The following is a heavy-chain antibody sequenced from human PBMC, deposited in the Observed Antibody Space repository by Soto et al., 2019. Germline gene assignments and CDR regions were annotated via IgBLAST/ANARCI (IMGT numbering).Heavy chain of an antibody. V-gene: IGHV3-23*01. CDR2: ISGSGGST. Sequence: PGGSLRLSCAASGFAFSSYAMNWVRQAPGKGLEWVSAISGSGGSTYYADSVKGRFTISRDNSKNTLYLQMNSLRAEDTAVYYCAKEKEWFGELLGNDYWGQGTLVTVSS. J-gene: IGHJ4*02. CDR3: AKEKEWFGELLGNDY. D-gene: IGHD3-10*01. CDR1: GFAFSSYA.